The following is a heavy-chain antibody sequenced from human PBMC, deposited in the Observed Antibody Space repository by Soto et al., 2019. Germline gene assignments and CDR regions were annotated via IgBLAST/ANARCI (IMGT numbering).Heavy chain of an antibody. J-gene: IGHJ6*02. CDR3: ARDSGGNSENYYGLDV. CDR2: IYYSGST. V-gene: IGHV4-31*03. Sequence: QVQLQESGPGLVKPSQTLSLICTVSGGSISSGNYYWSWIRQHPGKGLEWIGYIYYSGSTYYNPSLKSRVTISVDTSKNQFSLKLSSVTAADTAVYFCARDSGGNSENYYGLDVWGHGTTVTVSS. CDR1: GGSISSGNYY. D-gene: IGHD1-1*01.